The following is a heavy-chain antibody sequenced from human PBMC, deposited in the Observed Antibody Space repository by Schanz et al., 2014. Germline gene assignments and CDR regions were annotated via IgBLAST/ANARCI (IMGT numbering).Heavy chain of an antibody. CDR2: MNPDSGNT. Sequence: QVLQVQSGSELKKPGASVKVSCKASGYTFTSDSMHWVRQAPGQGLEWMGWMNPDSGNTGYAQKFQGRVTMTRNTSMSTAYMELRSLRSDDTAVYYCARVQDDILTGSEYYYGMDVWGLGTLVTVSS. V-gene: IGHV1-8*02. J-gene: IGHJ6*02. D-gene: IGHD3-9*01. CDR1: GYTFTSDS. CDR3: ARVQDDILTGSEYYYGMDV.